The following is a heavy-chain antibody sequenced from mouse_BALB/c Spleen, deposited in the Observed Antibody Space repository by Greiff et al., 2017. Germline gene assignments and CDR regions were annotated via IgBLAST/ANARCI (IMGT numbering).Heavy chain of an antibody. V-gene: IGHV5-4*02. CDR2: ISDGGSYT. Sequence: DVHLVESGGGLVKPGGSLKLSCAASGFTFSDYYMYWVRQTPEKRLEWVATISDGGSYTYYPDSVKGRFTISRDNAKNNLYLQMSSLKSEDTAMYYCARGPSNWDAGYYFDYWGQGTTLTVSS. J-gene: IGHJ2*01. CDR3: ARGPSNWDAGYYFDY. CDR1: GFTFSDYY. D-gene: IGHD4-1*01.